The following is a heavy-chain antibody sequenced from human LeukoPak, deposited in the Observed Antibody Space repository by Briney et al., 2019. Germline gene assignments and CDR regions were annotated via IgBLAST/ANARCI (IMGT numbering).Heavy chain of an antibody. CDR1: GFTFSSYW. D-gene: IGHD3-22*01. V-gene: IGHV3-7*01. J-gene: IGHJ6*03. CDR3: ARAISSGPRYYYYYYMDV. CDR2: IKQDGSEK. Sequence: GGSLRLSCAASGFTFSSYWMSWVRQAPGKGLEWVANIKQDGSEKYYVDSVKGRFTISRDNAKNSLYLQMNSLRAEDTAVYYCARAISSGPRYYYYYYMDVWGKGTTVTVSS.